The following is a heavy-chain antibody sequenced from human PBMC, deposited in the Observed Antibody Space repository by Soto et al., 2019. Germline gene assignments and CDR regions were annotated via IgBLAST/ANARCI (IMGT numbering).Heavy chain of an antibody. CDR3: ARGSYYSGWV. CDR2: TYYRSKWYS. J-gene: IGHJ4*02. V-gene: IGHV6-1*01. D-gene: IGHD6-19*01. Sequence: SQTLSLTCAISGDSVSSSNAAWNLIRQSPSRGLEWLGRTYYRSKWYSDYAVSVKSRITINPDTSKNQFSLQLNSVTPEDTAVYYCARGSYYSGWVWGQGTLVTVSS. CDR1: GDSVSSSNAA.